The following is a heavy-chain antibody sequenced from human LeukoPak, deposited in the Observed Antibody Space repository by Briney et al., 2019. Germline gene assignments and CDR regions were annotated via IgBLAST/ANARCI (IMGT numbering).Heavy chain of an antibody. CDR2: ISSSSIYI. CDR3: ARVGGYLSWFDP. Sequence: GGSLRLSCAASGFTFSSYGMSWVRQAPGKGLEWVSSISSSSIYIYYADSVEGRFTISRDNAKNSLYLQMNSLRAEDTAVYYCARVGGYLSWFDPWGQGTLVTVSS. D-gene: IGHD2-15*01. CDR1: GFTFSSYG. J-gene: IGHJ5*02. V-gene: IGHV3-21*01.